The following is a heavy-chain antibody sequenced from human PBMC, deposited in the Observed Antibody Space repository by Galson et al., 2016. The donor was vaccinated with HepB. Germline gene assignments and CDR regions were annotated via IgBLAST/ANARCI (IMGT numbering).Heavy chain of an antibody. Sequence: SLRLSCAASGFDFSLYSMEWVRQAPGKGLDWVAVIHHNANSKYYADSVKGRFTISRANYRKTRYLQMHSLRREDAAVYHWLRVGWGWSYGGGMDVWGQGTTVTVSS. D-gene: IGHD5-18*01. V-gene: IGHV3-30-3*01. J-gene: IGHJ6*02. CDR2: IHHNANSK. CDR3: LRVGWGWSYGGGMDV. CDR1: GFDFSLYS.